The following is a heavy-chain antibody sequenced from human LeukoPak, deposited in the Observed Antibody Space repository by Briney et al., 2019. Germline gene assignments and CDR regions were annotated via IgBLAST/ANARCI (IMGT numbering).Heavy chain of an antibody. V-gene: IGHV1-2*06. D-gene: IGHD3-22*01. CDR3: PRDPYYYDSSGYSDY. Sequence: SSVKVSCKASGYTFTGYYMHWVRQAPGQGLEWMGRINPNSWGTNFAQKLQGRVTLTRDTSISTAHMEPSKLGSDDTAVYLCPRDPYYYDSSGYSDYWGQGTLVTVSS. J-gene: IGHJ4*02. CDR2: INPNSWGT. CDR1: GYTFTGYY.